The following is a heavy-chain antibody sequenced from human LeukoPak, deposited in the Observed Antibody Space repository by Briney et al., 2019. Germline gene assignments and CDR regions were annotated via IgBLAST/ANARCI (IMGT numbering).Heavy chain of an antibody. V-gene: IGHV4-34*01. CDR1: GGSFSGYY. Sequence: RTSETLSLTCAVYGGSFSGYYWSWIRQPPGKGLEWIGEINHSGSTNYNPSLKSRVTISVDTSKNQFSLKLSSVTAADTAVYYCARGDIVVVPAAITLDPWGQGTLVTVSS. CDR3: ARGDIVVVPAAITLDP. D-gene: IGHD2-2*01. J-gene: IGHJ5*02. CDR2: INHSGST.